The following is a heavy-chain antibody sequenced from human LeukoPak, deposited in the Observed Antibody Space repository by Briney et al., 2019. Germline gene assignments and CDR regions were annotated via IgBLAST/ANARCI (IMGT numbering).Heavy chain of an antibody. D-gene: IGHD2-15*01. CDR2: TYYSGST. CDR1: GGSISSYY. Sequence: SETLSLTYTVSGGSISSYYWSWIRQPPGKGLEWIGYTYYSGSTNYNPSLKSRVTISVDTSKNQFSLKLSSVTAADTAVYYCARQREQRYCSGGSCFSRAFDIWGQGTMVTVSS. J-gene: IGHJ3*02. CDR3: ARQREQRYCSGGSCFSRAFDI. V-gene: IGHV4-59*08.